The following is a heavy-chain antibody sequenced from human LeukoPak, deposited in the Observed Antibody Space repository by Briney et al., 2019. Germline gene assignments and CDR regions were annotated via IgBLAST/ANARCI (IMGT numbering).Heavy chain of an antibody. CDR1: GGSISTSNYY. CDR2: IHYSGST. V-gene: IGHV4-39*01. D-gene: IGHD3-9*01. CDR3: ARLPERSDLLPSYANSFDW. Sequence: SETLSLTCTVSGGSISTSNYYWAWIRQPPGKGLEWIGNIHYSGSTYYNASLNSRITMSIDTSKNRFSLRLSSVTAADTAVFFCARLPERSDLLPSYANSFDWWGQGTLVTVSS. J-gene: IGHJ4*02.